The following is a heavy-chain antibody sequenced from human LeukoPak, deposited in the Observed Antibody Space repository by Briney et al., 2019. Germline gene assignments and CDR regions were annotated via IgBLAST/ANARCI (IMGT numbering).Heavy chain of an antibody. J-gene: IGHJ4*02. CDR1: GFTFTSSA. D-gene: IGHD3-22*01. Sequence: SVNVSCKASGFTFTSSAVQWVRQARGQRLEWIGWIVVGSGNTNYAQKFQERVTITRDMSTSTAYMELSSLRSEDTAVYYCAASPDYYDSSGYSYYFDYWGQGTLVTVSS. CDR3: AASPDYYDSSGYSYYFDY. CDR2: IVVGSGNT. V-gene: IGHV1-58*01.